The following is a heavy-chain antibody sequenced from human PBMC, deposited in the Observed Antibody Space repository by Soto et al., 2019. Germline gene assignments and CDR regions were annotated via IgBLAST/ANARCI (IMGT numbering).Heavy chain of an antibody. CDR1: GFTFSSYA. V-gene: IGHV3-30-3*01. D-gene: IGHD2-15*01. Sequence: QVQLVESGGGVVQPGRSLRLSCAASGFTFSSYAMHWVRQAPGKGLEWVAVISYDGSNKYYADSVKGRFTISRDNSKNTLYLQMNSLRAEDTAVYYCARVSCSGGSCSSVEFYYYGMDVWGQGTTVTVSS. CDR2: ISYDGSNK. CDR3: ARVSCSGGSCSSVEFYYYGMDV. J-gene: IGHJ6*02.